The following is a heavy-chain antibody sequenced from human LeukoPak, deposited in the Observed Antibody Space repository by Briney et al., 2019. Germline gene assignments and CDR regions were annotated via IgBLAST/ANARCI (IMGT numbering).Heavy chain of an antibody. V-gene: IGHV3-23*01. CDR3: AKGSTSGYYYYGMDV. CDR1: GVTFSSYA. CDR2: ISGSGGSA. J-gene: IGHJ6*02. Sequence: GGSLRLSCAAAGVTFSSYAMSLVRQAPGKGLEWVSAISGSGGSAYYADSVKGRFTISRDNSKNTLYLQMNSLRTEDTAVYYCAKGSTSGYYYYGMDVWGQGTTVTVSS. D-gene: IGHD2-2*01.